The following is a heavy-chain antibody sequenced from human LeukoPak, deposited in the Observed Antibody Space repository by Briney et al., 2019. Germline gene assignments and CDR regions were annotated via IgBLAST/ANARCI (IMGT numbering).Heavy chain of an antibody. Sequence: ASVKVSCKASGYTFTSYGISWVRQAPGQGLEWMGWISGYNGNINYAQKLQGRVTMTTDTSTSTAYMELGSLRSDDTAVYYCARADIRAIASSGWYGFDYWGQGTLVTVSS. J-gene: IGHJ4*02. CDR2: ISGYNGNI. CDR3: ARADIRAIASSGWYGFDY. D-gene: IGHD6-19*01. V-gene: IGHV1-18*01. CDR1: GYTFTSYG.